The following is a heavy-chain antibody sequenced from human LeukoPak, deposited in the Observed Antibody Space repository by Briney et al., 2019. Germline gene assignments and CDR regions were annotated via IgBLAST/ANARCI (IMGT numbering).Heavy chain of an antibody. V-gene: IGHV3-21*01. D-gene: IGHD1-26*01. CDR3: ARATWDPNYYYYMDV. CDR2: ISSSSSYI. Sequence: GGSLRLSCAASGFTFSSYWMSWVRQAPGKGLEWVSSISSSSSYIYYADSVKGRFTISRDNAKNSLFLQMNSLRAEDTAVYFCARATWDPNYYYYMDVWGKGTTVTISS. J-gene: IGHJ6*03. CDR1: GFTFSSYW.